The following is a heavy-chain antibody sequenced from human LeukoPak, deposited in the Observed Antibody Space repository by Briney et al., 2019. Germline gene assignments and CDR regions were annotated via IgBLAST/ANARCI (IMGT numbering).Heavy chain of an antibody. CDR2: IKQDGSEK. J-gene: IGHJ4*02. D-gene: IGHD6-13*01. Sequence: GGSLRLSCAASGFTFSNYWMSWVRQAPGKGLEWVANIKQDGSEKYYVGSVKGRFTISRDSAKNSLFLQMNSLRAEDTAVYYCATKLPAAGRGFDYWGQGTLVTVSS. CDR1: GFTFSNYW. CDR3: ATKLPAAGRGFDY. V-gene: IGHV3-7*03.